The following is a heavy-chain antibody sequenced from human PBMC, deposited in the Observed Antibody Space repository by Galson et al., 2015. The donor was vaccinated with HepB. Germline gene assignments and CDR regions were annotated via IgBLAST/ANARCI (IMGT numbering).Heavy chain of an antibody. Sequence: SLRLSCAASGFTFSSYSMNWVRQAPGKGLEWVSYISSSSSTIYYADSVKGRFTISRDNAKNSLYLQMNSLRAEDTAVYYCARRSITMVRGVSMHAFDIWGQGTMVTVSS. V-gene: IGHV3-48*01. J-gene: IGHJ3*02. CDR1: GFTFSSYS. CDR3: ARRSITMVRGVSMHAFDI. D-gene: IGHD3-10*01. CDR2: ISSSSSTI.